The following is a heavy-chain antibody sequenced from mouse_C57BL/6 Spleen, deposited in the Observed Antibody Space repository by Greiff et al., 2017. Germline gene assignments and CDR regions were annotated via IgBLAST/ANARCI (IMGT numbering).Heavy chain of an antibody. CDR2: IDPEDGET. V-gene: IGHV14-2*01. CDR3: ARPDDSSNVYAMDY. D-gene: IGHD1-1*01. J-gene: IGHJ4*01. Sequence: VQLQQSGAELVKPGASVKLSCTASGFNIKDYYMHWVKQRTEQGLEWIGRIDPEDGETKYDPKFQGKATITADTSSNTAYLQLSSLTSEDTAVYYCARPDDSSNVYAMDYWGQGTSLTVSS. CDR1: GFNIKDYY.